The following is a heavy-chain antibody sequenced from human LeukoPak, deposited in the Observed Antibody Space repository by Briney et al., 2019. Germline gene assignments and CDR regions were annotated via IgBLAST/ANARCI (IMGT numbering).Heavy chain of an antibody. CDR3: ADLVGATSY. Sequence: PGESLRLSCAASGFTFSIVWMTWVRQAPGKGLEWVSAISGSGGSTYYADSVKGRFTISRDNSKNTLYLQMNSLRAEDTAVYYCADLVGATSYWGQGTLVTVSS. D-gene: IGHD1-26*01. CDR2: ISGSGGST. J-gene: IGHJ4*02. CDR1: GFTFSIVW. V-gene: IGHV3-23*01.